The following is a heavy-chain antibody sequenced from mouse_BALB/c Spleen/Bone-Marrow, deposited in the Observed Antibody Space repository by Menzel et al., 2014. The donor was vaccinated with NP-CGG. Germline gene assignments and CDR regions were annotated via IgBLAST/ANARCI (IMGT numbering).Heavy chain of an antibody. D-gene: IGHD1-2*01. CDR2: INPYNDGT. V-gene: IGHV1-14*01. Sequence: VQLQQSGPELVKPGASVKMSCKASGYTFTSYVMHWVKKKPGQGPEWIGYINPYNDGTKYNEKFKGKATLTSDKSSSTAYMVLSSLTSEDSAVYYCARGGYYGYYAMDYWGQGTSVTVSS. CDR1: GYTFTSYV. J-gene: IGHJ4*01. CDR3: ARGGYYGYYAMDY.